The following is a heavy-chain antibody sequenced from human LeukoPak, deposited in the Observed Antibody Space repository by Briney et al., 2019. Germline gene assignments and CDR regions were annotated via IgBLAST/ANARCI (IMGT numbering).Heavy chain of an antibody. J-gene: IGHJ3*02. CDR1: GFTFSNYW. D-gene: IGHD1-26*01. CDR2: IDRNGGQK. CDR3: ARVTGASGGYWAGSLPDAFDI. Sequence: PGGSLRLSCAASGFTFSNYWMSWVRQAPGKGLEWVASIDRNGGQKYYVDDVKGRFAMSGDNAHSSMFLQMSSLRVDDTAVYYCARVTGASGGYWAGSLPDAFDIWGQGTVVTVSS. V-gene: IGHV3-7*01.